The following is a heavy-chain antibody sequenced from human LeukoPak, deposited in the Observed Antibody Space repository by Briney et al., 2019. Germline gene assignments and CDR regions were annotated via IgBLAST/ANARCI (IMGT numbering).Heavy chain of an antibody. Sequence: TSETLSLTCTVSGGSISSYYWSWIRQPPGKGLEWIGYIYYSGSTNYNPSLKSRVTISVDTSKNQFSLKLSSVTAADTAVYYCAGRVAANSDAFGIWGQGTMVTASS. CDR3: AGRVAANSDAFGI. D-gene: IGHD5-12*01. J-gene: IGHJ3*02. CDR1: GGSISSYY. CDR2: IYYSGST. V-gene: IGHV4-59*01.